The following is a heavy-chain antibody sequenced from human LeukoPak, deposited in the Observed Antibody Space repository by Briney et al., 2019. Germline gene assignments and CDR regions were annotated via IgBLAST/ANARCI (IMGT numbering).Heavy chain of an antibody. CDR3: AKDKYYGDFGYDY. CDR2: ISGSGGST. J-gene: IGHJ4*02. CDR1: GFISSSYA. D-gene: IGHD4-17*01. V-gene: IGHV3-23*01. Sequence: GGSLRLSCAASGFISSSYAMSWVRQAPGKGLKWVSSISGSGGSTYYADSVKGRFTISRDNSKNTLCLQMNSLRAEDTAIYFCAKDKYYGDFGYDYWGQGTLVTVSS.